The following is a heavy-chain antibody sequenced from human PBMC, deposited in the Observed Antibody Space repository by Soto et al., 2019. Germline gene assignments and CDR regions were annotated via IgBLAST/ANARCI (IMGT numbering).Heavy chain of an antibody. CDR3: ARDPLGTGYFDY. D-gene: IGHD1-26*01. J-gene: IGHJ4*02. CDR1: GGSISSGDYY. Sequence: PSETLSLTCSVSGGSISSGDYYWSWIRQHPGKGLEWIGHIYYSGGTYYNPSLKSRITISVDTSKNQFSLKLSSVTAADTAVYYCARDPLGTGYFDYWGQGTLVTRLL. V-gene: IGHV4-31*03. CDR2: IYYSGGT.